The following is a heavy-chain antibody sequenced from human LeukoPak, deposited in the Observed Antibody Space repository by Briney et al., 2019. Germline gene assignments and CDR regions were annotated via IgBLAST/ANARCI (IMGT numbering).Heavy chain of an antibody. CDR3: ARDITAAGNGFQH. V-gene: IGHV3-74*01. D-gene: IGHD6-13*01. CDR2: INIDGATT. Sequence: GGSLRFSCAASGLTFATSAMSWVRQAPGKGLEWVARINIDGATTTYADSVKGRFTISRDNAKNTLYLQMHSLRAEDTAVYYCARDITAAGNGFQHWGQGTLVTVSS. CDR1: GLTFATSA. J-gene: IGHJ1*01.